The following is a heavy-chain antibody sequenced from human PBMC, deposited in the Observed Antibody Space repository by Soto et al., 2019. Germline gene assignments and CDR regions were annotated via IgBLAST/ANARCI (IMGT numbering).Heavy chain of an antibody. J-gene: IGHJ5*02. CDR1: GGTFSSYA. V-gene: IGHV1-69*13. D-gene: IGHD2-2*01. Sequence: SVKVSCKASGGTFSSYAISWVRQAPGQGLGWMGGIIPIFGTANYAQKFQGRVTITADESTSTAYMELSSLRSEDTAVYYCARGAEIVVVPAAIGEWFDPWGQGTLVTVSS. CDR2: IIPIFGTA. CDR3: ARGAEIVVVPAAIGEWFDP.